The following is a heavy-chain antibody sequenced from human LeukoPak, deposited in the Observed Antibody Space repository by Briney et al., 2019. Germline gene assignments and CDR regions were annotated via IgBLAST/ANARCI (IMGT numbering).Heavy chain of an antibody. CDR2: ISGSGGST. D-gene: IGHD3-10*01. J-gene: IGHJ4*02. V-gene: IGHV3-23*01. CDR3: ARASNGFGELFAFDY. CDR1: GFTFSSYA. Sequence: PGGSLRLSCAASGFTFSSYAMSWVRQAPGKGLEWVSAISGSGGSTYYADSVKGRFTISRDNSKNTLYLQMNSLRAEDTAVYYCARASNGFGELFAFDYWGQGTLVTVSS.